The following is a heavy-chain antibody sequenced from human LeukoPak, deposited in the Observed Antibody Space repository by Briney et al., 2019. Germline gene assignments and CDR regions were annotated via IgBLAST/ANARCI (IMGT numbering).Heavy chain of an antibody. CDR1: GYTLNELS. Sequence: ASVKVSCKVSGYTLNELSMHWVRQAPGKGLEWMGGFDPEDGETIYAQKFQGRVTMTEDTSTDTAYMELSSLRSEDTAVYYCATDDYVWGSYRSIDYWGQGTLVTVSS. V-gene: IGHV1-24*01. CDR3: ATDDYVWGSYRSIDY. J-gene: IGHJ4*02. D-gene: IGHD3-16*02. CDR2: FDPEDGET.